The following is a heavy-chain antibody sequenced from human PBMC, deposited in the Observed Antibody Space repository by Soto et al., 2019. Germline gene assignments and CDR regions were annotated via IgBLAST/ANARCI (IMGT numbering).Heavy chain of an antibody. Sequence: SETLSLTCAVYGGSFSGYYWSWIRQPPGKGLEWIGEINHSGSTNYNPSLKSRVTISVDTSKNQFSLKLSSVTAADTAVYYCARAQYRYNWNDARFGWFDPWGQGTLVTVSS. CDR3: ARAQYRYNWNDARFGWFDP. J-gene: IGHJ5*02. CDR2: INHSGST. D-gene: IGHD1-1*01. CDR1: GGSFSGYY. V-gene: IGHV4-34*01.